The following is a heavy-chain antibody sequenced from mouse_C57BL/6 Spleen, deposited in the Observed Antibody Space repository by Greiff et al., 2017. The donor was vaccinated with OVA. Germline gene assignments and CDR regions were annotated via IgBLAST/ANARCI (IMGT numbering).Heavy chain of an antibody. Sequence: QVQLQQPGAELVRPGSSVKLSCKASGYTFTSYWMHWVKQRPIQGLEWIGNIDPSDSETHYNQKFKDKATLTVDKSSSTAYMQLSSLTSEDSAVYYCARWGKDSSGLFAYWGQGTLVTVSA. D-gene: IGHD3-2*02. CDR3: ARWGKDSSGLFAY. CDR2: IDPSDSET. J-gene: IGHJ3*01. CDR1: GYTFTSYW. V-gene: IGHV1-52*01.